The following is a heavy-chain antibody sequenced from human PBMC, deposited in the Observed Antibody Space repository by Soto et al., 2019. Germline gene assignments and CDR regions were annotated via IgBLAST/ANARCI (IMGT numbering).Heavy chain of an antibody. D-gene: IGHD1-26*01. Sequence: AGSLSLTCASSCVTVISNYMSWVRQPPGKGLEWVSVIYSGGSTYYADSVKGRFTISRDNSKNALYLQMNSLRAEDTAVYYCATYSIPVWGQGTLVTVSS. CDR2: IYSGGST. CDR1: CVTVISNY. CDR3: ATYSIPV. V-gene: IGHV3-53*01. J-gene: IGHJ4*02.